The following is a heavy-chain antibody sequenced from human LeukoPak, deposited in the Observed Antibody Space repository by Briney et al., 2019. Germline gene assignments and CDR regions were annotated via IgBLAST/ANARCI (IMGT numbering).Heavy chain of an antibody. CDR2: ISSSSSTI. D-gene: IGHD3-10*01. CDR1: GFTFNTYS. CDR3: ARDITMVRGLIGYYYGMDV. Sequence: GGSLRLSCAASGFTFNTYSMKWVRQAPGKGLEWVSYISSSSSTIYYADSVKGRFTISRDKAKNSLYLQMNSLRDEDTAVYYCARDITMVRGLIGYYYGMDVWGQGTTVTVSS. J-gene: IGHJ6*02. V-gene: IGHV3-48*02.